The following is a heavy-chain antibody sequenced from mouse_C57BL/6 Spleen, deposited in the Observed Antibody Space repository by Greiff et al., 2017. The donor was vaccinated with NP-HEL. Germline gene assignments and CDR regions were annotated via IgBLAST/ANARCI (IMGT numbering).Heavy chain of an antibody. V-gene: IGHV1-26*01. CDR3: ASPGSSYIDY. Sequence: EVQLQQSGPELVKPGASVKISCKASGYTFTDYYMNWVKQSHGKSLEWIGDINPNNGGTSYNQKFKGKATLTVDKSSSTAYMELRSLTSEDSAVYYCASPGSSYIDYWGQGTTLTVSS. CDR1: GYTFTDYY. D-gene: IGHD1-1*01. J-gene: IGHJ2*01. CDR2: INPNNGGT.